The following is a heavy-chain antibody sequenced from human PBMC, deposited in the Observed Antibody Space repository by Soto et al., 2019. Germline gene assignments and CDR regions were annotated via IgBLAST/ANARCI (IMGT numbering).Heavy chain of an antibody. D-gene: IGHD6-13*01. V-gene: IGHV4-34*01. J-gene: IGHJ6*02. CDR2: INHSGST. Sequence: SETLSLTCAVYGGSFSGYYWSWIRQPPGKGLEWIGEINHSGSTNYNPSLKSRVTISVDTSKNQFSLKLSSVTAADTAVYYCARGRIAAAGRGYYYYYGMDVWGQGTMVTVSS. CDR3: ARGRIAAAGRGYYYYYGMDV. CDR1: GGSFSGYY.